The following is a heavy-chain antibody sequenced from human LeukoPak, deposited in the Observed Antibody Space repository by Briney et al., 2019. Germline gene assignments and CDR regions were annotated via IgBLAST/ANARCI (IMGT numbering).Heavy chain of an antibody. D-gene: IGHD3-3*01. CDR2: ISAYNGNT. CDR1: GYTFTSYG. Sequence: ASVKVSCKASGYTFTSYGMSWVRQAPGQGLEWMGWISAYNGNTNYAQKLQGRVTMTTDTSTSTAYMELRSLRSDDTAVYYCARGAYDFWSGHNRNWFDPWGQGTLVTVSS. J-gene: IGHJ5*02. V-gene: IGHV1-18*01. CDR3: ARGAYDFWSGHNRNWFDP.